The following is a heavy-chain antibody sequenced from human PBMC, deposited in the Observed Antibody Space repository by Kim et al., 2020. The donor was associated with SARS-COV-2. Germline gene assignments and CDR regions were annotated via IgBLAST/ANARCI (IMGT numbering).Heavy chain of an antibody. CDR1: GGTFSSYA. CDR2: IIPILGIA. D-gene: IGHD6-19*01. CDR3: AREPEATGYSSGWTFDY. J-gene: IGHJ4*02. V-gene: IGHV1-69*04. Sequence: SVKVSCKASGGTFSSYAISWVRQAPGQGLEWMGRIIPILGIAHYAQKFQGRVTITADKSTSTAYMELSSLRSEDTAVYYCAREPEATGYSSGWTFDYWGQGTLVTVSS.